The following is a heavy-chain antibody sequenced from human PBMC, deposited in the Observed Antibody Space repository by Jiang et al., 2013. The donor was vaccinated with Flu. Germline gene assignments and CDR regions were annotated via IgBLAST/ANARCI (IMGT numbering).Heavy chain of an antibody. CDR1: GGSINSYY. D-gene: IGHD3-10*01. CDR3: ARGGFGSGSYYLFDL. Sequence: PSETLSLICSVSGGSINSYYWSWIRQPPGKGLEWMGYVYHSGTTNYNPSLKSRLTLSVDTSKDQFSLRLSSVTGADTAVYYCARGGFGSGSYYLFDLWGQGIPVTVSS. V-gene: IGHV4-59*12. CDR2: VYHSGTT. J-gene: IGHJ4*02.